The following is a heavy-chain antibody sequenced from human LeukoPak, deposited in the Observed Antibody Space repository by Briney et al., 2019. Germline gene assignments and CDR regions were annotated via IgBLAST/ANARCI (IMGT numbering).Heavy chain of an antibody. Sequence: SETLSLTCTVSGGSISSGSYYWSWIRQPAGKGLEWIGRIYTSGSTNYNPSLKSRVTISVDTSKNQFSLKLSSVTAADTAVYYGAGLSVTTYYFDYWGQGTLVTVSS. D-gene: IGHD4-17*01. CDR2: IYTSGST. CDR3: AGLSVTTYYFDY. V-gene: IGHV4-61*02. J-gene: IGHJ4*02. CDR1: GGSISSGSYY.